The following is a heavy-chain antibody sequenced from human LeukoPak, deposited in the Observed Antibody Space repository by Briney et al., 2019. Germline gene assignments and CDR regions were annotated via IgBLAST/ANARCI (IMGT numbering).Heavy chain of an antibody. J-gene: IGHJ4*02. CDR2: IYYSGST. CDR1: GGSISSTNYY. Sequence: SETLSLTCTVSGGSISSTNYYWGWSRQPPGKGLEWIGSIYYSGSTCYNPSLKSRLTISLDTSKNQFSLRLSSVTAADTAFYYCARRYNWNDRWDWGQGTLVTVSP. V-gene: IGHV4-39*07. CDR3: ARRYNWNDRWD. D-gene: IGHD1-1*01.